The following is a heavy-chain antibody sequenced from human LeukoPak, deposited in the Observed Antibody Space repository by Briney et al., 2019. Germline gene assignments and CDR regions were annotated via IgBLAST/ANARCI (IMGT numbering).Heavy chain of an antibody. J-gene: IGHJ5*02. CDR1: GYTFTSYG. CDR3: ARGPLGYCSSTSCYQWFDP. CDR2: IIPIFGTA. D-gene: IGHD2-2*01. Sequence: GASVKVSCKASGYTFTSYGISWVRQAPGQGLEWMGGIIPIFGTANYAQKFQGRVTITADESTSTAYMELSSLRSEDTAVYYCARGPLGYCSSTSCYQWFDPWGQGTLVTVSS. V-gene: IGHV1-69*13.